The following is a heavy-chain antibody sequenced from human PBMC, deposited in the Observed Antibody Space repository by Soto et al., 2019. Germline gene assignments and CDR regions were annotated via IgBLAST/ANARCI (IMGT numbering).Heavy chain of an antibody. CDR2: ISYDGSNK. Sequence: PGGSLRLSCAASGFTFSSYAMHWVRQAPGKGLEWVAVISYDGSNKYYADSVKGRFTISRDNSKNTLYLQMNSLRAEDTAVYYCARDHNYXSGWYSRPPYYYYGMDVWGQGTTVTVSS. CDR1: GFTFSSYA. V-gene: IGHV3-30-3*01. J-gene: IGHJ6*02. CDR3: ARDHNYXSGWYSRPPYYYYGMDV. D-gene: IGHD6-19*01.